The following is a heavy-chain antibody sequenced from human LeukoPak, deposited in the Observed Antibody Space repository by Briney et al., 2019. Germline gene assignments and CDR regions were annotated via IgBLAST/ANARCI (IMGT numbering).Heavy chain of an antibody. CDR2: ISAYNGNT. CDR1: GYTFTSYG. V-gene: IGHV1-18*01. Sequence: ASVKVSCKASGYTFTSYGISWVRQAPGQGLEWMGWISAYNGNTKYAQKFKGRGTMTTETSTSTAYMELRSLRSDDTAVYYCARMYNWNYGDYYYYMDVWGKGTTVTVSS. J-gene: IGHJ6*03. CDR3: ARMYNWNYGDYYYYMDV. D-gene: IGHD1-7*01.